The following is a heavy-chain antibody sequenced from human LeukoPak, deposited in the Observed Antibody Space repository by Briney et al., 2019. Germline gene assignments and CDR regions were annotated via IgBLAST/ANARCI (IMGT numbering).Heavy chain of an antibody. Sequence: ASVKVSCKVSGYTLTELSMHWVRQAPGKGLEWMGGFDPEDGETIYAQKFQGRVTMTEDTSTDTAYMELSSLRSEDTAVYYCATGQLPYGSGSDSFFDYWGQGTLVTVSS. J-gene: IGHJ4*02. D-gene: IGHD3-10*01. CDR2: FDPEDGET. CDR3: ATGQLPYGSGSDSFFDY. CDR1: GYTLTELS. V-gene: IGHV1-24*01.